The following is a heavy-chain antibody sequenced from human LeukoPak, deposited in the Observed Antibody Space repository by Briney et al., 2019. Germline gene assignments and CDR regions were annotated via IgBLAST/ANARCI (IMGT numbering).Heavy chain of an antibody. CDR1: GYTFTAYY. V-gene: IGHV1-2*02. J-gene: IGHJ4*02. CDR2: INPNSGGT. CDR3: ARSDVVVVPATTHFDY. Sequence: GASVKVSCKASGYTFTAYYIHWVRQAPGQGLEWMGWINPNSGGTNYAQNFQGRVTMTSDTSTYTTHMELSRLRSDDTAVYYCARSDVVVVPATTHFDYWGQGTLVTVSS. D-gene: IGHD2-15*01.